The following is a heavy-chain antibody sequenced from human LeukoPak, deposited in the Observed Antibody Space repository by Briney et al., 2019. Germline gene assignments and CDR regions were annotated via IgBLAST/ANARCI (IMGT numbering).Heavy chain of an antibody. Sequence: ASVKVSCKASGGTFSSYTISWVRQAPGQGLEWMGRIIPILGIANYAQKFQGRVTITADKSTSTAYMELSSLRSEDTAVYYCARDGRSYDFWSGPGGVHFDYWGQGTLVTVSS. J-gene: IGHJ4*02. CDR2: IIPILGIA. CDR1: GGTFSSYT. V-gene: IGHV1-69*04. D-gene: IGHD3-3*01. CDR3: ARDGRSYDFWSGPGGVHFDY.